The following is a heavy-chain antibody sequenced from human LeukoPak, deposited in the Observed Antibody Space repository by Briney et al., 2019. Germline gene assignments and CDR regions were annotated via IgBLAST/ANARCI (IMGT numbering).Heavy chain of an antibody. CDR1: GFSFSSFW. J-gene: IGHJ4*02. V-gene: IGHV3-7*03. CDR2: IKKDGSEK. D-gene: IGHD3-22*01. CDR3: AREGYYDSSGYYYFSQALFDY. Sequence: GGSLRLSCATSGFSFSSFWMSWVRQAPGKGLEWVANIKKDGSEKYYVDSVKGRFTISRDNVKNSLYLQMNSLRAEDTGVYYCAREGYYDSSGYYYFSQALFDYWGQGTLVTVSS.